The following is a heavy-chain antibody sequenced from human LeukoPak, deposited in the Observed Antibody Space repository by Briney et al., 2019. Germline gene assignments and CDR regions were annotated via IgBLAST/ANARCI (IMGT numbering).Heavy chain of an antibody. Sequence: SETLSLTCTVSGGSISSSSYYWGWIRQPPGKGLEWIGTIYYSGSTYYNPSLKSRVTISVDTSKNQFSLKLSSVTAADTAVYYCARHHYGSGSYYGYYYYMDVWGKGTTVTISS. D-gene: IGHD3-10*01. CDR1: GGSISSSSYY. CDR2: IYYSGST. CDR3: ARHHYGSGSYYGYYYYMDV. V-gene: IGHV4-39*01. J-gene: IGHJ6*03.